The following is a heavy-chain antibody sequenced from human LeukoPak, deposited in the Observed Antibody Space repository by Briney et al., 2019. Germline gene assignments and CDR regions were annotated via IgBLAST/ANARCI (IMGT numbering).Heavy chain of an antibody. CDR1: GDSISNYY. CDR2: ISATGNT. Sequence: SETLSLTCTVSGDSISNYYWSWIRQPPGKGLEWIGYISATGNTNYNPSLKSRVSISVDTSRNQFSLKLYSVTAADTAVYYCARLQVLLLFGESRYNWFDPWGQGTLVTVSS. D-gene: IGHD3-10*01. CDR3: ARLQVLLLFGESRYNWFDP. V-gene: IGHV4-4*09. J-gene: IGHJ5*02.